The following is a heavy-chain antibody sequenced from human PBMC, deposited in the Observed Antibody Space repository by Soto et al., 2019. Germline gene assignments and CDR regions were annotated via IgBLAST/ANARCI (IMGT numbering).Heavy chain of an antibody. V-gene: IGHV4-39*07. CDR2: IYYSGST. Sequence: SETLSLTCTVSGGSISSSSYYWGWIRQPPGKGLEWIGSIYYSGSTYYNPPLKSRVTISVDTSKNQFSLKLSSVTAADTAVYYCARGSSIAGLYYGMDVWGQGTTVTVSS. CDR1: GGSISSSSYY. CDR3: ARGSSIAGLYYGMDV. J-gene: IGHJ6*02. D-gene: IGHD6-6*01.